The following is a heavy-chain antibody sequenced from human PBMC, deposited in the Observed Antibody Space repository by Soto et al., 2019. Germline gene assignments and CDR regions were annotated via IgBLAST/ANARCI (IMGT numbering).Heavy chain of an antibody. CDR3: ARVVVVIPPGYYYAMDV. CDR2: ISWDGGST. J-gene: IGHJ6*02. V-gene: IGHV3-43*01. CDR1: GFAFDDYT. D-gene: IGHD3-22*01. Sequence: GSLRLSCAASGFAFDDYTMHWVRQAPGKGLEWVSLISWDGGSTYYADSVKGRFTISRDNSKNSLYLQMNSLRDEDTAVYYCARVVVVIPPGYYYAMDVWGQGTTVTVSS.